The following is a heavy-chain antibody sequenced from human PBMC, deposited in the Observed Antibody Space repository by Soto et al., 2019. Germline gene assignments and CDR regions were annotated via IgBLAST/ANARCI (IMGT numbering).Heavy chain of an antibody. V-gene: IGHV4-59*01. CDR2: IYYSGST. CDR1: GGSISSYY. J-gene: IGHJ6*02. CDR3: ARESWGYSYGYSAYYYYYGMDV. Sequence: SETLSLTCTVSGGSISSYYWSWIRQPPGKGLEWIGYIYYSGSTNYNPSLKSRVTIPVDTSKNQFSLKLSSVTAADTAVYYCARESWGYSYGYSAYYYYYGMDVWGQGTTVTVSS. D-gene: IGHD5-18*01.